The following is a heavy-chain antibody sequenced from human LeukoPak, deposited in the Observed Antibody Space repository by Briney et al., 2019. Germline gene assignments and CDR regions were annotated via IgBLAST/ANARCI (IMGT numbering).Heavy chain of an antibody. Sequence: GGSLRLSCAASGFTFSNYWMSWVRQAPGKGLEWVANIKQDGSEKHYVDTVKGRFTISRDNAKNSLYLQMNSLRAEDTAVYYCVGGILEWLFDYWGQGTLVTVSS. CDR3: VGGILEWLFDY. J-gene: IGHJ4*02. CDR2: IKQDGSEK. D-gene: IGHD3-3*01. V-gene: IGHV3-7*01. CDR1: GFTFSNYW.